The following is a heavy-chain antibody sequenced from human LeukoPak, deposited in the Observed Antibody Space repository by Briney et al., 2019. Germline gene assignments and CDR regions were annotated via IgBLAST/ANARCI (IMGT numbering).Heavy chain of an antibody. CDR2: IYHSGNT. J-gene: IGHJ4*02. Sequence: PPETLSLTCSVPIDSITNYYWSWIRQPPGKGLEWIGFIYHSGNTNKNPSLTTRVTMSVDTSKTQITLRLSSVTAADTAVYYCAREEGIAAAGALEYWGQGILVTVSS. CDR3: AREEGIAAAGALEY. CDR1: IDSITNYY. D-gene: IGHD6-13*01. V-gene: IGHV4-59*01.